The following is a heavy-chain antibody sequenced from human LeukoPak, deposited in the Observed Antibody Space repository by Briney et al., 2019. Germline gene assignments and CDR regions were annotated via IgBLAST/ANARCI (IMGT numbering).Heavy chain of an antibody. V-gene: IGHV4-34*01. CDR1: GGSFSGYY. CDR2: IYYSGST. CDR3: ARAYWGDYYDSSGFLDY. D-gene: IGHD3-22*01. Sequence: PSETLSLTCAVYGGSFSGYYWSWIRQPPGKGLEWIGSIYYSGSTYYNPSLKSRVTISVDTSKNQFSLKLSSVTAADTAVYYCARAYWGDYYDSSGFLDYWGQGTLVTVSS. J-gene: IGHJ4*02.